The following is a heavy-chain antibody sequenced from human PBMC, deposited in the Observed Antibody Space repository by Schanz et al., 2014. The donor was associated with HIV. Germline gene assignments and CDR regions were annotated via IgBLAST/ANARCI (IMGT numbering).Heavy chain of an antibody. V-gene: IGHV3-30*18. CDR3: AKGLRLWLLLGGSDY. Sequence: QVHLVESGGGVVQPGRSLRLSCVGSGFIFSNYGIHWVRQAPGKGLEWVAVSSHDGSVKFYGDSVKGRFTISRDTFKNTVYLQMNSLRSEDTAVYYCAKGLRLWLLLGGSDYWGQGTLVTVSS. CDR1: GFIFSNYG. CDR2: SSHDGSVK. D-gene: IGHD2-15*01. J-gene: IGHJ4*02.